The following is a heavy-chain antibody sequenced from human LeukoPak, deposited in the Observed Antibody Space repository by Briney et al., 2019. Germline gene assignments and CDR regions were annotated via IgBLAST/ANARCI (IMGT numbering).Heavy chain of an antibody. CDR1: GFTFSSYW. CDR3: ARGRGPILEWLLNYYFDY. J-gene: IGHJ4*02. D-gene: IGHD3-3*01. CDR2: INSDGSST. Sequence: GGSLRLSCAASGFTFSSYWMHWVRQAPGKGLVWVSRINSDGSSTSYADSVKGRFTISRDNAKNTLYLQMNSLRAEDTAVYYCARGRGPILEWLLNYYFDYWGQGTLVTVSS. V-gene: IGHV3-74*01.